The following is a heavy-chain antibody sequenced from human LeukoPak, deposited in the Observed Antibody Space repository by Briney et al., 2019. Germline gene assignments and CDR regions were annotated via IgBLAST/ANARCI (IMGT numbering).Heavy chain of an antibody. CDR3: TRDSQLEWFYS. V-gene: IGHV4-59*12. J-gene: IGHJ5*01. Sequence: SETLSLTCTVSGGSISSYYWSWIRQPPGKGLEWIGYIYHSGSTDYNPSLKSRVTISVDASKNQFSLKLRSVTAADTAVYYCTRDSQLEWFYSWGQGTLVTVSS. CDR2: IYHSGST. D-gene: IGHD3-10*01. CDR1: GGSISSYY.